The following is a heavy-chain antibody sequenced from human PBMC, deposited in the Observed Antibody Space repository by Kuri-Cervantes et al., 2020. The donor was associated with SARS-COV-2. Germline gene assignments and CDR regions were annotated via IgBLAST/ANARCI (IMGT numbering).Heavy chain of an antibody. CDR3: AKGPSESFGY. J-gene: IGHJ4*02. Sequence: LSHTCAASGFTVSSHYMSWVRQAPGKGLEWVAVISYDGSNKYYADSVKGRFTISRDNSKNTLYLQMNSLRAEDTAVYYCAKGPSESFGYWGQGTLVTVSS. V-gene: IGHV3-30*18. CDR1: GFTVSSHY. D-gene: IGHD3-10*01. CDR2: ISYDGSNK.